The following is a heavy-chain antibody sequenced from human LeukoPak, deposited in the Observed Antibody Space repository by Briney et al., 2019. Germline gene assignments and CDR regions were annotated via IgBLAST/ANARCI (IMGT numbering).Heavy chain of an antibody. Sequence: GGSLRLSCAASGFIFRNYAMSWVRQAPAGGLEWVSSLRGDGETFHTDSVKGRFTLSRDDSRNTVYLQLSNLRVEDTAVYYCAKASWVSSADAVLWGQGTLVTVSS. J-gene: IGHJ4*02. V-gene: IGHV3-23*01. CDR2: LRGDGET. D-gene: IGHD3-16*01. CDR1: GFIFRNYA. CDR3: AKASWVSSADAVL.